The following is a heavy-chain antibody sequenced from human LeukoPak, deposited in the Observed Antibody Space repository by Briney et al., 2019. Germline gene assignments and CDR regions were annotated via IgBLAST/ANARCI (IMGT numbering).Heavy chain of an antibody. CDR1: GFTFDDYA. V-gene: IGHV3-9*01. CDR2: ISRNSGSI. D-gene: IGHD5-18*01. CDR3: ARAVDTAMVKLFDY. Sequence: GRSLRLSCAASGFTFDDYAMHWVRQAPGKGLEWVSGISRNSGSIGYADSVKGRFTISRDNAKNSLYLQMNSLRAEDTALYYCARAVDTAMVKLFDYWGQGTLVTVSS. J-gene: IGHJ4*02.